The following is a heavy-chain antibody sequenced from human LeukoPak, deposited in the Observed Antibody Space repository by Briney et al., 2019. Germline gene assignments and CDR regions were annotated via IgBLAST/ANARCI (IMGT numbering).Heavy chain of an antibody. CDR2: IGAGDKYT. V-gene: IGHV3-23*01. CDR1: GFTLRNYA. Sequence: GGSLRLSCAASGFTLRNYAMSWVRQAPGKGLEWVSSIGAGDKYTYHIDSVKGRFTITRDNSKNTLYLQMNSLRAEDSAVYYCASSAQLARPVFDYWGQGTLVTVSS. D-gene: IGHD6-13*01. CDR3: ASSAQLARPVFDY. J-gene: IGHJ4*02.